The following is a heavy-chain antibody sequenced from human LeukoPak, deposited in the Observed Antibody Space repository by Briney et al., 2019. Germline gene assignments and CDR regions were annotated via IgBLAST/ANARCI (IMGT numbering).Heavy chain of an antibody. V-gene: IGHV1-18*01. CDR3: ATQLGYYDSSGYDFDY. D-gene: IGHD3-22*01. CDR2: ISAYNGHT. CDR1: GYTFTSYG. Sequence: ASVKVSCKASGYTFTSYGISWVRQAPGQGLEWMGWISAYNGHTNYAQKFQGRVTMTTDTSTSTAYMELRSLISDDTAVYYCATQLGYYDSSGYDFDYWGQGTLVTVSS. J-gene: IGHJ4*02.